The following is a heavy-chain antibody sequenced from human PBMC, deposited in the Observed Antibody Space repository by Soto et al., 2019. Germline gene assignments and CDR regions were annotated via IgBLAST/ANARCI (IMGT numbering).Heavy chain of an antibody. CDR2: ISGYNGNT. J-gene: IGHJ6*02. V-gene: IGHV1-18*01. CDR1: GYSFTTYG. Sequence: QVQLVQSRGEVKKPGASVKVSCKTSGYSFTTYGISWVRQAPGQGLEWMGWISGYNGNTNYAQKLKGRLTITTDTSMSTAYMELRSLTSDDTAVYYCAREGPAPYYYYGMDVWGQGSTVTVSS. CDR3: AREGPAPYYYYGMDV.